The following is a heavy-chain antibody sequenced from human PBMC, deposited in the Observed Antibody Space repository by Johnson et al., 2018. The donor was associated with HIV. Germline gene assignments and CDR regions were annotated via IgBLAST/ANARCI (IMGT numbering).Heavy chain of an antibody. Sequence: VQLVESGGGLVQPGGSLRLSCAASGFTFSSYAMSWVRQAPGKGLEWVSAISGSGGSTYYADSVKGRFTISRDNAKNSMYLQMNSLRAEDTAVYYCSRDSSRETLSANTESFDIWGQGTMVTVSS. D-gene: IGHD2-2*01. J-gene: IGHJ3*02. V-gene: IGHV3-23*04. CDR3: SRDSSRETLSANTESFDI. CDR2: ISGSGGST. CDR1: GFTFSSYA.